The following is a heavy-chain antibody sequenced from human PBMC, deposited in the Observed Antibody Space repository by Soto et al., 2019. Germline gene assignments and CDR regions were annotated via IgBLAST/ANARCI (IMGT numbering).Heavy chain of an antibody. CDR2: IRSDSASSAI. V-gene: IGHV3-73*01. D-gene: IGHD3-10*01. CDR1: GFTFGGSP. CDR3: ARKVPGSTSRPDYWYFDL. J-gene: IGHJ2*01. Sequence: EAQLVQSGGGLVQPGGSLQLSCAASGFTFGGSPVHWVRQASGKGLEWVGRIRSDSASSAIAYAASVRGRFTLSRDDSKNTAYLQMNNLGVDDTAVYFCARKVPGSTSRPDYWYFDLWGRGTLVTVSS.